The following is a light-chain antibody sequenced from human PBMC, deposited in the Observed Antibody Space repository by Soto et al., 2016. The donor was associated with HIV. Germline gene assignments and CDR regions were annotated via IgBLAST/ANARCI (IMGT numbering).Light chain of an antibody. V-gene: IGKV1-6*01. CDR1: VDIRDG. Sequence: AIRMTQSPSSLSASVGDTVTITCRASVDIRDGLGWFQQKPGQAPKLLIYDASRLQSGVPSRFSGSGSGTGFTLTIRSLQPEDFATYYCLQDFTYPYTFGQGTQAGHQT. CDR3: LQDFTYPYT. J-gene: IGKJ2*01. CDR2: DAS.